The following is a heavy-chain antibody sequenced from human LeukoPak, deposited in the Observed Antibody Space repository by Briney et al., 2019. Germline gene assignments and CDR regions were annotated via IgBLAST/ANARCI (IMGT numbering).Heavy chain of an antibody. Sequence: SETLSLTCTVSGGSISSYYWSWIRQPAGKGLEWIGRIYTSGSTNYNPSLKGRVTMSVDTSKNQFSLKLSSVTAADTAVYYCARGSYYYDSSGRLFDYWGQGTLVTVSS. CDR2: IYTSGST. D-gene: IGHD3-22*01. V-gene: IGHV4-4*07. J-gene: IGHJ4*02. CDR1: GGSISSYY. CDR3: ARGSYYYDSSGRLFDY.